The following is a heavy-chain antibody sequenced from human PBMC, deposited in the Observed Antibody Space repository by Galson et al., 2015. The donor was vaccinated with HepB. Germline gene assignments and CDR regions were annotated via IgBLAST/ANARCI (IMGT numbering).Heavy chain of an antibody. D-gene: IGHD3-10*01. CDR2: ISSSSSTI. V-gene: IGHV3-48*01. J-gene: IGHJ4*02. Sequence: SLRLSCAASGFTFSSYSMNWVRQAPGKGLEWVSYISSSSSTIYYADSVKGRFTISRDNAKNSLYLQMNSLRAEDTAVYYCARDGRRLNYYGSGSFHSIFDYWGQGTLVTVSS. CDR3: ARDGRRLNYYGSGSFHSIFDY. CDR1: GFTFSSYS.